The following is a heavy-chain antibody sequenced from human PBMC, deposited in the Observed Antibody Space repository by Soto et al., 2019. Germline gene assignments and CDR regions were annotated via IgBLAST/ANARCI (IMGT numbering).Heavy chain of an antibody. J-gene: IGHJ4*02. CDR2: INSGGTVA. D-gene: IGHD3-16*01. Sequence: EVQLLESGGGLVQPGGSLRLSCVASGFTYESYAMSWVRQAPGKGLEWVSGINSGGTVAHYADSVKGRFAISRDNSKNTLSLEMNSLRVDDTGLYYCAISTGGFGGLFVVPSDYWGQGTLVTVSS. CDR3: AISTGGFGGLFVVPSDY. CDR1: GFTYESYA. V-gene: IGHV3-23*01.